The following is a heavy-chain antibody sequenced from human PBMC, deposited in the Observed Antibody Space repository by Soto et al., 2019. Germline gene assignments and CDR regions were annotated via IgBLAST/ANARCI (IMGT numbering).Heavy chain of an antibody. J-gene: IGHJ4*02. CDR2: INAYHGNT. CDR3: ARSPGDSTSWSQELDY. D-gene: IGHD6-13*01. CDR1: GYTFTKSG. Sequence: QVQLVQSGGEVKKPGASVKVSCKASGYTFTKSGISWVRPAPGQGLEWMGWINAYHGNTNYAEKLQGRVTMTTDTSTSTVYMGLRSLRSDDTDVYFWARSPGDSTSWSQELDYWGQGNLGTVSS. V-gene: IGHV1-18*01.